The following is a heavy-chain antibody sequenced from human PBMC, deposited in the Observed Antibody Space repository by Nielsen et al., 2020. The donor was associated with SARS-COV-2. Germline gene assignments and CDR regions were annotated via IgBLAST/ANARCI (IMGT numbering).Heavy chain of an antibody. CDR1: GYTFTSYA. J-gene: IGHJ4*02. V-gene: IGHV1-3*01. CDR3: ARAGFLEWNPFDY. CDR2: INAGNGNT. Sequence: ASVKVSCKASGYTFTSYAMHWVRQAPGQRLEWMGRINAGNGNTKYSQKFQGRVTITRDTSASTVYMELSSLRSEDTAVYYCARAGFLEWNPFDYWGQGTLVTVSS. D-gene: IGHD3-3*01.